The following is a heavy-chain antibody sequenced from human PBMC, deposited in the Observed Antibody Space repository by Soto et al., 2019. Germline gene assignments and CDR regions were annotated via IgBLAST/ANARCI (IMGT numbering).Heavy chain of an antibody. V-gene: IGHV1-18*04. CDR3: ARDPTYYDFWSGYSSPQHDFDI. D-gene: IGHD3-3*01. CDR2: ISAYNGNT. CDR1: GYTFTSYG. J-gene: IGHJ3*02. Sequence: ASVKVSCKASGYTFTSYGISWVRQAPGQGLEWMGWISAYNGNTNYAQKLQGRVTMTTDTSTSTAYMELRSLRSDDTAVYYCARDPTYYDFWSGYSSPQHDFDIWGQGTMVIVSS.